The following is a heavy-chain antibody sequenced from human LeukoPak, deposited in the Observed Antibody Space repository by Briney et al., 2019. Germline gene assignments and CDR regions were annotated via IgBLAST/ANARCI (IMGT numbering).Heavy chain of an antibody. D-gene: IGHD2-2*01. Sequence: GGSLRLSCAASGFTFSSYAMSWVRQAPGMGLEWVSAISGSGGSTYYADSVKGRFTSSRANSKNTLYLKMNSLRAEHTAVYYCAKEDIVVVPAAMYHYYYYMDVWGKGTTVTVSS. V-gene: IGHV3-23*01. CDR3: AKEDIVVVPAAMYHYYYYMDV. CDR1: GFTFSSYA. CDR2: ISGSGGST. J-gene: IGHJ6*03.